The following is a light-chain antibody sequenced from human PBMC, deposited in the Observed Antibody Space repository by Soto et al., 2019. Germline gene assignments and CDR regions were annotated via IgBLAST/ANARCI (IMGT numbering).Light chain of an antibody. Sequence: QSVLAQPASVSGSPGQSITISCTGTHNDVGHENFVSWYQQHPDKVPKLIIYEVSKRPSGVPDRFSGSKSGNTASLTVSGLQAEDEADYYCTSYAGTYSFFYVFGTGTKVTVL. CDR1: HNDVGHENF. CDR3: TSYAGTYSFFYV. CDR2: EVS. V-gene: IGLV2-8*01. J-gene: IGLJ1*01.